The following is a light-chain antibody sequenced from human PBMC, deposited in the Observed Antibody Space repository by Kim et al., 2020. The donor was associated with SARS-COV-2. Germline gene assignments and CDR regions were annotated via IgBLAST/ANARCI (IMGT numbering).Light chain of an antibody. V-gene: IGKV1-27*01. CDR3: QKRDSAPLT. CDR2: VIS. CDR1: QDIGND. Sequence: ASVGDRVTISCRASQDIGNDLAWYQQKPGRVPRRLISVISTLQSGVPSRFSGSGSGREFTLTISSLQSEDAATYYCQKRDSAPLTFGGGTKVDIK. J-gene: IGKJ4*01.